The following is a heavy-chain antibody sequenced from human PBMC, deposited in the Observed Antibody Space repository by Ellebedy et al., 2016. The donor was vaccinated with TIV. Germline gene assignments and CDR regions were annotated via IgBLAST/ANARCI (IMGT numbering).Heavy chain of an antibody. V-gene: IGHV1-69*13. CDR3: ARGPYDSSGYYPLGFDY. CDR2: IIPIFGTA. D-gene: IGHD3-22*01. CDR1: GGTFSSYA. J-gene: IGHJ4*02. Sequence: ASVKVSCKASGGTFSSYAISWVRQAPGQGLEWMGGIIPIFGTANYAQKFQGRVTITADESTSTAYMELSSLRSEDTAVYYCARGPYDSSGYYPLGFDYWGQGTLVTVSS.